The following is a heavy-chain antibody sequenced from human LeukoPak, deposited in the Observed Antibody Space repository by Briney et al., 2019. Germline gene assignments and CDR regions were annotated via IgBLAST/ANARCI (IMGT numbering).Heavy chain of an antibody. D-gene: IGHD5-12*01. CDR1: GGSFSGYY. J-gene: IGHJ4*02. Sequence: SETLSLTCAVYGGSFSGYYWSWIRRPPGKGLEWIGEINHSGSTNYNPSLKNRVTISVDTSKNQFSLKLSSVTAADTAVYYCARGGYSGYDYALGYWGQGTLVTVSS. V-gene: IGHV4-34*01. CDR3: ARGGYSGYDYALGY. CDR2: INHSGST.